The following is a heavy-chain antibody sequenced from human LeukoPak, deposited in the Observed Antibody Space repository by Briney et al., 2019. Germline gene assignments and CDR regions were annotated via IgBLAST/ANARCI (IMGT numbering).Heavy chain of an antibody. CDR1: GFTFSSYG. CDR3: AKDKWSQVRGVISWFDP. D-gene: IGHD3-10*01. CDR2: ISYDGSNK. J-gene: IGHJ5*02. V-gene: IGHV3-30*18. Sequence: GGSLRLSCAASGFTFSSYGMHWVRQAPGKGLEWVAVISYDGSNKYYADSVKGRFTISRDNSKNTLYLQMNSLRAEDTAVYYCAKDKWSQVRGVISWFDPWGQGTLVTVSS.